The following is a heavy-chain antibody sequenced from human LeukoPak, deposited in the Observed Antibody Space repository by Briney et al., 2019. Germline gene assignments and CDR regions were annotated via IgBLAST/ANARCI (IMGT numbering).Heavy chain of an antibody. CDR3: ASYYDSSGYFDAFDI. CDR2: IKQDGSEK. Sequence: GGSLRLSCAASEFTFSSYWMSWVRQAPGKGLEWVANIKQDGSEKYYVDSVKGRFTISRDNAKNSLYLQMNSLRAEDTAVYYCASYYDSSGYFDAFDIWGQGTMVTVSS. D-gene: IGHD3-22*01. CDR1: EFTFSSYW. V-gene: IGHV3-7*05. J-gene: IGHJ3*02.